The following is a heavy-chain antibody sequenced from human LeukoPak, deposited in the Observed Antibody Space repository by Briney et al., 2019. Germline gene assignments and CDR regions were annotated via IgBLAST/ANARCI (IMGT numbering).Heavy chain of an antibody. V-gene: IGHV3-21*04. CDR2: ISSSSSYI. Sequence: GGSLRLSCAASGFTFSSYSMNWVRQAPGKGLEWVSSISSSSSYIYYADSVKGRFTISRDNAKNSLYLQMNSLRAEDTAVYYCAKSGVRGQVTMVRGVPYYFDYWGQGTLVTVSS. CDR1: GFTFSSYS. J-gene: IGHJ4*02. CDR3: AKSGVRGQVTMVRGVPYYFDY. D-gene: IGHD3-10*01.